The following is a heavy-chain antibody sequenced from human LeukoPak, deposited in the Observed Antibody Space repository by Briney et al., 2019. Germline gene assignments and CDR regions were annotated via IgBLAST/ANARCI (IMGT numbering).Heavy chain of an antibody. V-gene: IGHV3-21*01. J-gene: IGHJ5*02. CDR2: ISTSSSYI. CDR3: ARGQGATVPQVGKNWFDP. CDR1: GFTFSSHS. Sequence: GGSLRLSCAASGFTFSSHSMTWVRQAPGKGLEWVSSISTSSSYIYYADSVKGRFTISRDNAKKSLYLQMNSLRAEDTAVCYCARGQGATVPQVGKNWFDPWGQGTRVIVSS. D-gene: IGHD1-26*01.